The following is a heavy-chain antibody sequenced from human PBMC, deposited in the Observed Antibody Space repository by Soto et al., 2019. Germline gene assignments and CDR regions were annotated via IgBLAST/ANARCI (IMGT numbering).Heavy chain of an antibody. D-gene: IGHD2-15*01. CDR2: ISAYNGNT. Sequence: ASVKVSCKASGYTFTSYGISWVRQAPGQGLEWMGWISAYNGNTNYAQKLQGRVTMTTDTSTSTAYMELRSLRSDDTAVYYCARDLIVVVAATPEDVWFDPWGQGTLVTVSS. CDR1: GYTFTSYG. J-gene: IGHJ5*02. V-gene: IGHV1-18*01. CDR3: ARDLIVVVAATPEDVWFDP.